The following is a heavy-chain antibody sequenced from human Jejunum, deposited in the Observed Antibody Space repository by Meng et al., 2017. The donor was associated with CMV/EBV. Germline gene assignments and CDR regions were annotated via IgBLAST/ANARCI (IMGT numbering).Heavy chain of an antibody. CDR2: ISPPSGGT. Sequence: FIGYYIHWVRQAPGQGLEWMGWISPPSGGTKYAQKFQGRVTMTRDTSISTAYMEVTRLSSDDTAVYYCARENAYCGGACPSSWFDPWGQGTLVTVSS. V-gene: IGHV1-2*02. D-gene: IGHD2-21*01. CDR1: FIGYY. CDR3: ARENAYCGGACPSSWFDP. J-gene: IGHJ5*02.